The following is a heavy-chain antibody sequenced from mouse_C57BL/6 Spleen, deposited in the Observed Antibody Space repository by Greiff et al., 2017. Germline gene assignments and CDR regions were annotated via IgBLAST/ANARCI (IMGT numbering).Heavy chain of an antibody. Sequence: LKESGASVKISCKASGYAFSSYWMNWVKQRPGKGLEWLGQIYPGDGDTNYNGKFKGKATLTADKSSSTAYMQLSSLTSEDSAVYFCARDGNWDFDVWGTGTTVTVSS. V-gene: IGHV1-80*01. CDR1: GYAFSSYW. CDR2: IYPGDGDT. D-gene: IGHD2-1*01. CDR3: ARDGNWDFDV. J-gene: IGHJ1*03.